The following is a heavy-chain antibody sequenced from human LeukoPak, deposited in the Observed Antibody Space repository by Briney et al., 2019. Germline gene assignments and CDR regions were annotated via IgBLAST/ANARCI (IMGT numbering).Heavy chain of an antibody. D-gene: IGHD1-1*01. Sequence: PGGSLRLSCTASGFPFIEYSMNWVRQAPGKGLELISYIGIDSGNTKYADSVRGRFTISTDKAKNSLYLQMSSLRVEDTAVYYCARDHNYAFDNWGQGTLVSVAS. CDR1: GFPFIEYS. V-gene: IGHV3-48*01. CDR2: IGIDSGNT. CDR3: ARDHNYAFDN. J-gene: IGHJ4*02.